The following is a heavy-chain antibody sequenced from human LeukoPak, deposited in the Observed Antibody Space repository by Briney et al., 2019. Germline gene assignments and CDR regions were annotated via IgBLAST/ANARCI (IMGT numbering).Heavy chain of an antibody. CDR3: ARDSRLKWTEYYFDF. V-gene: IGHV3-30*04. Sequence: PGESLRLSCVASGFTFNYYAIHWVRQAPGKGLEWVAVISFDGKNKSYADSVKGRFTISRDNSKNTLYLQMNSLKPEDTAVYFCARDSRLKWTEYYFDFWGQGTLVTVSS. D-gene: IGHD3/OR15-3a*01. CDR2: ISFDGKNK. CDR1: GFTFNYYA. J-gene: IGHJ4*02.